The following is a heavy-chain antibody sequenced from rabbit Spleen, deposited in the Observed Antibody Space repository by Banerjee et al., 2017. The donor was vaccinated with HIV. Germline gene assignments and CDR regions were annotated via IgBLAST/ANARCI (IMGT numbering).Heavy chain of an antibody. V-gene: IGHV1S7*01. J-gene: IGHJ4*01. CDR3: VRDEAGYAGYGPYYFNL. CDR1: GFTLSSYY. CDR2: IDPVFGIT. Sequence: HLKESGGGLVQPGGSLKLSCTASGFTLSSYYMNWVRQAPGKGLEWIGYIDPVFGITYYANWVKGRFTISRDNAQNTVFLQLSSLTAADTATYFCVRDEAGYAGYGPYYFNLWGQGTLVTVS. D-gene: IGHD7-1*01.